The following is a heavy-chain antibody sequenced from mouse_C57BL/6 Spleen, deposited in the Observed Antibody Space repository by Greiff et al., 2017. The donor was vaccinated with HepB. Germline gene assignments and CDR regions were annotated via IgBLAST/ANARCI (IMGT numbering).Heavy chain of an antibody. D-gene: IGHD1-1*01. CDR2: ISSGSSTI. Sequence: EVQGVESGGGLVKPGGSLKLSCAASGFTFSDYGMHWVRQAPEKGLEWVAYISSGSSTIYYADTVKGRFTISRDNAKNTMFLQLTSLRSEDTAMYYCARHYGSRYAMDYWGQGTSVTVSS. CDR3: ARHYGSRYAMDY. CDR1: GFTFSDYG. V-gene: IGHV5-17*01. J-gene: IGHJ4*01.